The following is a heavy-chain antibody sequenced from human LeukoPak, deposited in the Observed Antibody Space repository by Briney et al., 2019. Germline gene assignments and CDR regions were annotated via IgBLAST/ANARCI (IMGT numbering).Heavy chain of an antibody. CDR1: GRSINRYY. V-gene: IGHV4-59*08. Sequence: SDTLSLTYTLSGRSINRYYWRWIRQPPGKGLEWMGYIFFSGSPNYNPSLKSRATISVDTSKNQLSLKMTSVTAADTAVYYCARHELDCSGGSCYTTRFDPWGQGTLVTVSS. CDR2: IFFSGSP. J-gene: IGHJ5*02. CDR3: ARHELDCSGGSCYTTRFDP. D-gene: IGHD2-15*01.